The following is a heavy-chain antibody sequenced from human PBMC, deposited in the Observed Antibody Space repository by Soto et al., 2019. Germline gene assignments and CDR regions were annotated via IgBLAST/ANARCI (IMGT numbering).Heavy chain of an antibody. J-gene: IGHJ4*02. CDR3: VKDKGAAAGFDY. CDR2: ISYEGSEK. CDR1: GFTFSNNG. V-gene: IGHV3-30*18. Sequence: QVHLVESGGGVVQPGRSLRLSCAASGFTFSNNGMHWVRQAPGKGLEWMGGISYEGSEKSYAGSVKGRFTISRDNSKNTLYLQMDTLRAEDTAIYYCVKDKGAAAGFDYWGQGILVTVSS. D-gene: IGHD6-13*01.